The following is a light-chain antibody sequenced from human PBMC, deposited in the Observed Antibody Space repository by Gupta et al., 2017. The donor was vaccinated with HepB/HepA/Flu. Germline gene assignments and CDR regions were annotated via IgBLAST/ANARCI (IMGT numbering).Light chain of an antibody. CDR3: QQTNWYPLT. J-gene: IGKJ4*01. CDR1: QGISSW. Sequence: TNPFPSPVFASFGDSVIITCRASQGISSWLAWYQQKPGKAPKLLIYAASSSQSGVPTRFSSSGAGTDFTLTISSLQPEDFATYYCQQTNWYPLTFGGGTKVEIK. V-gene: IGKV1-12*01. CDR2: AAS.